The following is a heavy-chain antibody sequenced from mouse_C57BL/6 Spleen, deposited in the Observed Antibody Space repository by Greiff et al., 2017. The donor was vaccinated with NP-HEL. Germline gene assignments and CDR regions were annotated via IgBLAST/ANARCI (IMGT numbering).Heavy chain of an antibody. V-gene: IGHV1-64*01. Sequence: QVQPKQPGAELVKPGGLVKLSCKAFGYTFTRYWMHWVKQRPGQGPEWGGMIHPNSGSTNYNEKCKSKAKLTVDKSSSTAYMQLSSLTSEDAAVYYCARDDYGAWFAYWGQGTLVTVSA. CDR2: IHPNSGST. CDR1: GYTFTRYW. J-gene: IGHJ3*01. CDR3: ARDDYGAWFAY. D-gene: IGHD2-4*01.